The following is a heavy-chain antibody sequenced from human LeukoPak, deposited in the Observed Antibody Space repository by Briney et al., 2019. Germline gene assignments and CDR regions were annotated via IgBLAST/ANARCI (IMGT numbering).Heavy chain of an antibody. CDR2: INHSGST. J-gene: IGHJ4*02. Sequence: NPSETLSLTCAVYGGSFSGYYWSWIRQPPGKGLEWIGEINHSGSTNYNPSLKSRVTISVDTSKNQFSLKLSSVTAADTAVYYCARGRYGSGWPLDYWGQGTLVTVSS. D-gene: IGHD6-19*01. CDR3: ARGRYGSGWPLDY. V-gene: IGHV4-34*01. CDR1: GGSFSGYY.